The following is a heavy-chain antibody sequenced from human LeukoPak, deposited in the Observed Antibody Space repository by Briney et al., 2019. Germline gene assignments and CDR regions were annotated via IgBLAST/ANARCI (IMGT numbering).Heavy chain of an antibody. CDR3: ARNQGGSGWSVQGGDNWFDP. CDR2: IIPIFGTA. CDR1: GGTFSSYA. V-gene: IGHV1-69*13. Sequence: GASVKVSCKASGGTFSSYAISWVRQAPGQGLEWMGGIIPIFGTANYAQKFQGRVTITADESTSTAYMELSSLRSEDTAVYYCARNQGGSGWSVQGGDNWFDPWGQGTLVTAS. D-gene: IGHD6-19*01. J-gene: IGHJ5*02.